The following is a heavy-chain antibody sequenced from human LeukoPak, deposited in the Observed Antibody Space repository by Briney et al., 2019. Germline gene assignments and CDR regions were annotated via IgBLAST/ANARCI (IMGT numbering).Heavy chain of an antibody. CDR3: ARDDYGDYSGY. J-gene: IGHJ4*02. D-gene: IGHD4-17*01. Sequence: PGGSLRLSCAASGFTFSTSWMSWVRHVPGKGLEWVANIKKDGSETYYVDSVKGRFTISRDNAKNSLYLQMNSLRAEDTAVYYCARDDYGDYSGYWGQGTLVTVSS. CDR1: GFTFSTSW. V-gene: IGHV3-7*01. CDR2: IKKDGSET.